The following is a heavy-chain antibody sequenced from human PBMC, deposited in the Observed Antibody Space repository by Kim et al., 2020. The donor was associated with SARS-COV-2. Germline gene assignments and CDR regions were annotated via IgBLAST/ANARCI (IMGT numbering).Heavy chain of an antibody. D-gene: IGHD7-27*01. CDR3: PRAKVATPGDDF. CDR2: ISSDGRST. J-gene: IGHJ4*02. Sequence: GGSLRLSCAASGFTLSNYWMHWVRQAPGEGLVWVSRISSDGRSTSYADSVKGRFTISKDNAKNTLYLQMNRLRAEDTAVYYCPRAKVATPGDDFWGQGTLGTVSS. V-gene: IGHV3-74*01. CDR1: GFTLSNYW.